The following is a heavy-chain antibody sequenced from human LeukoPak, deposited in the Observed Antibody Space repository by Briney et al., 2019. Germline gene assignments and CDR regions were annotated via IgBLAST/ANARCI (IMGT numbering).Heavy chain of an antibody. CDR1: GFTFSSYG. V-gene: IGHV3-23*01. Sequence: PGGSLRLSCAASGFTFSSYGMSWVRQAPRKGLEWVSAISGSGGSTYYADSVKGRFTISRDNAKNSLYLQMNSLRAEDTAVYYCARDKIVGATQFDYWGQGTLVTVSS. CDR3: ARDKIVGATQFDY. J-gene: IGHJ4*02. D-gene: IGHD1-26*01. CDR2: ISGSGGST.